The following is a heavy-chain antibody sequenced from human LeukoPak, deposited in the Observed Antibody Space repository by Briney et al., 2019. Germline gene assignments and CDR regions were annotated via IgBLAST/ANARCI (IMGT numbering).Heavy chain of an antibody. J-gene: IGHJ3*02. CDR1: GGSFSGYY. CDR3: ARRLNWLRLRYAFDI. CDR2: INHSGST. D-gene: IGHD5-12*01. V-gene: IGHV4-34*01. Sequence: SETLSLTCAVYGGSFSGYYWSWIRQPPGKGLEWIGEINHSGSTNYNPSLKSRVTISVDTSKNQFSLKLSSVTAADTAVYYCARRLNWLRLRYAFDIWGQGTMVTVSS.